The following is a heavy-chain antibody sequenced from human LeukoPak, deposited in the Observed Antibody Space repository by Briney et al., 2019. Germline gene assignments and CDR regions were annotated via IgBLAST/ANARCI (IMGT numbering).Heavy chain of an antibody. D-gene: IGHD1-14*01. CDR3: AKDLLSVTTLDY. CDR2: ISGSGGST. Sequence: GGSLRLSCAASGFTFSSYAMSWVRQAPGKGLEWVSAISGSGGSTYYADSVKGRLTISRDNSKNTLNLQMNSLRVEDTAVYYCAKDLLSVTTLDYWGQGTLVTVSS. CDR1: GFTFSSYA. V-gene: IGHV3-23*01. J-gene: IGHJ4*02.